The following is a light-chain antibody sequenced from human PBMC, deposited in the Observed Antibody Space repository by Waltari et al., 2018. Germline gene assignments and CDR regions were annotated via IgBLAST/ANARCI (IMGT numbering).Light chain of an antibody. CDR2: WAS. CDR1: QSVSSSY. CDR3: QQYYTAPPPT. V-gene: IGKV3-20*01. Sequence: EIVLTQSPGTLSLPPGERATLSCRASQSVSSSYLAWYQQKPGQPPKLLIYWASSRESGVPDRFSGSGSGTDFTLTIDSLHAEDVAVYYCQQYYTAPPPTFGGGTKVEIK. J-gene: IGKJ4*01.